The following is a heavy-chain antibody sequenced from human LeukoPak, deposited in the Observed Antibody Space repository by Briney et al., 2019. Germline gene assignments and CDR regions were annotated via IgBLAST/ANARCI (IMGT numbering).Heavy chain of an antibody. J-gene: IGHJ6*02. CDR3: AREFTNRIAAAGSYYYYGMDV. Sequence: SVKVSCKAPGGTFSSYAISWVRQAPGQGLEWMGGIIPIFGTANYAQKFQGRVTITADESTSTAYMELSSLRSEDTAVYYCAREFTNRIAAAGSYYYYGMDVWGQGTTVTVSS. V-gene: IGHV1-69*13. CDR1: GGTFSSYA. CDR2: IIPIFGTA. D-gene: IGHD6-13*01.